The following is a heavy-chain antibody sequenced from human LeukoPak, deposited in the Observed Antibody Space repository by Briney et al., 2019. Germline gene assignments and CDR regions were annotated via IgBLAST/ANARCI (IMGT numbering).Heavy chain of an antibody. CDR1: GGTFSSYA. CDR2: IIPMFGTA. CDR3: ARARDDYVWGSPFDY. V-gene: IGHV1-69*13. Sequence: EASVTVSCKASGGTFSSYAISWVRQAPGQGLEWMGGIIPMFGTANYAQKFQGRVTITADESTSTAYMELSSLRSEDTAVYYCARARDDYVWGSPFDYWGQGTLVTVSS. D-gene: IGHD3-16*01. J-gene: IGHJ4*02.